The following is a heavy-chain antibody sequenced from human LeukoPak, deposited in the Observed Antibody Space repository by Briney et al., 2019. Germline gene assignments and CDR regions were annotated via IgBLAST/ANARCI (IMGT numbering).Heavy chain of an antibody. CDR2: ISSSSSYI. J-gene: IGHJ4*02. CDR3: ARDIAAAGYFDY. V-gene: IGHV3-21*01. CDR1: GFTFSSYS. Sequence: PGGSLRLSCAASGFTFSSYSMNWVRQAPGKGLEWVSSISSSSSYIYYADSVKGRFTIPRDNAKNSLYLQMNSLRAEDTAVYYCARDIAAAGYFDYWGQGTLVTVSS. D-gene: IGHD6-13*01.